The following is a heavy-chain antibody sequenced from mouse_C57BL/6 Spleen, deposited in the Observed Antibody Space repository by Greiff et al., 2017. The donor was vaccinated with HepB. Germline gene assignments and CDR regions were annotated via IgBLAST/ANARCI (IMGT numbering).Heavy chain of an antibody. CDR3: ARRTTVVTRYFDV. Sequence: QVQLQQPGAELVMPGASVKLSCKASGYTFTSYWMHWVKQRPGQGLEWIGEIDPSDSYTNYNQKFKGKSTLTVDKSSSTAYMQLSSLTFEDSAVYFCARRTTVVTRYFDVWGTGTTVTVSS. J-gene: IGHJ1*03. V-gene: IGHV1-69*01. D-gene: IGHD1-1*01. CDR2: IDPSDSYT. CDR1: GYTFTSYW.